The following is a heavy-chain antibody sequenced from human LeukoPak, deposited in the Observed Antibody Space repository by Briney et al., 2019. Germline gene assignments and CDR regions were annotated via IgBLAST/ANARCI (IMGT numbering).Heavy chain of an antibody. Sequence: RTGGSLRLSCAASGFTFSNYEMNWVRQAPGKGLEWVSYISSSGSDIYYADSVKGRFTISSDNAKNSLYLQMNSLRVEDTAVYYCARAQLLRLENFLDYWGQGTLVTVSS. CDR2: ISSSGSDI. CDR1: GFTFSNYE. J-gene: IGHJ4*02. D-gene: IGHD1-26*01. CDR3: ARAQLLRLENFLDY. V-gene: IGHV3-48*03.